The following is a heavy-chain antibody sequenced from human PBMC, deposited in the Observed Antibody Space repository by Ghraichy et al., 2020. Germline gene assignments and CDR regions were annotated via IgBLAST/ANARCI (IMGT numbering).Heavy chain of an antibody. J-gene: IGHJ5*02. D-gene: IGHD3-3*01. CDR2: ISSSSSTI. V-gene: IGHV3-48*02. CDR3: AREQAYYDFWSGYYHWFDP. CDR1: GFTFSSYS. Sequence: GGSLRLSCAASGFTFSSYSMNWVRQAPGKGLEWVSYISSSSSTIYYADSVKGRFTISRDNAKNSLYLQMNSLRDEDTAVYYCAREQAYYDFWSGYYHWFDPWGQGTLVTVSS.